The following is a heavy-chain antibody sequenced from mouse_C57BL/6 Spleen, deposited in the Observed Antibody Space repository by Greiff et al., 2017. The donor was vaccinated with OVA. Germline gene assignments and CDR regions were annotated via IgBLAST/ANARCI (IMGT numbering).Heavy chain of an antibody. CDR3: ARRGVYGNYWFAY. J-gene: IGHJ3*01. V-gene: IGHV1-61*01. D-gene: IGHD2-1*01. Sequence: QVQLQQPGAELVRPGSSVKLSCKASGYTFTSYWMDWVKQRPGQGLEWIGNIYPSDSETHYNQKFKDKATLTVDKSSSTAYMQLSSLTSEDSAVYYCARRGVYGNYWFAYWGQGTLVTVSA. CDR2: IYPSDSET. CDR1: GYTFTSYW.